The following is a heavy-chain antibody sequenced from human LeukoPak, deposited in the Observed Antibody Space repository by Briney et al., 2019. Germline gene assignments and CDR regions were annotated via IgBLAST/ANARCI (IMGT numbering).Heavy chain of an antibody. CDR3: AREGGFYRPLDY. D-gene: IGHD6-25*01. J-gene: IGHJ4*02. CDR2: IYYSGST. Sequence: SETLSLTCTVSGGSISNYYWSCIRQPPGKGLEWIGSIYYSGSTYYNPSLKSRVTISVDTSKNQFSLKLSSVTAADTAVYYCAREGGFYRPLDYSGQGTLVTDSS. V-gene: IGHV4-39*07. CDR1: GGSISNYY.